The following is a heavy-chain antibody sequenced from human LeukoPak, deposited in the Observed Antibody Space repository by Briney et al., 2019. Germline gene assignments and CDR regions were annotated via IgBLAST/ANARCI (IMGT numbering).Heavy chain of an antibody. J-gene: IGHJ4*02. CDR2: INSDGSTT. V-gene: IGHV3-74*01. Sequence: GGSLRLSCAASGFTFSSYWMHWVRQAPGKGLVWVSRINSDGSTTSYADSVKGRFTISRDNAKNTVYLQMNSLRVEDTAVYYCARDPFYGDADFDHWGQGAQVTVSS. CDR3: ARDPFYGDADFDH. CDR1: GFTFSSYW. D-gene: IGHD4-17*01.